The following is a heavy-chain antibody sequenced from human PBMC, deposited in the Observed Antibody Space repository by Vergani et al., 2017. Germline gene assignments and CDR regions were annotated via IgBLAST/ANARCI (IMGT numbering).Heavy chain of an antibody. CDR2: IWYDGSNK. CDR1: GFTFSSYG. V-gene: IGHV3-33*01. J-gene: IGHJ4*02. Sequence: QAQLVESGGGVVQPGRSLRLSCAASGFTFSSYGMHWVRQAPGKGLEWVAVIWYDGSNKYYADSVKGRFTISRDNSKNTLYLQMNSLRAEDTAVYYCARGPIFYDILTGYYMRMMDYWGQGTLVTVSS. D-gene: IGHD3-9*01. CDR3: ARGPIFYDILTGYYMRMMDY.